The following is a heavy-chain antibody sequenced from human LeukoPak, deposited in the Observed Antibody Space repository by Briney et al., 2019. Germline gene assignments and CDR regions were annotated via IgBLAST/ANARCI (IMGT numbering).Heavy chain of an antibody. D-gene: IGHD3-10*01. CDR2: IKSKTDGGTT. CDR3: TTGTLITMVLAY. V-gene: IGHV3-15*01. Sequence: GGSLRLSCAASGFTFSNAWMSWVRQAPGKGLEWVGRIKSKTDGGTTDYAAPVKGRFTISRDDSKNTLYLQMNSLKTEDTAVYYCTTGTLITMVLAYWGQGTLVTVSS. J-gene: IGHJ4*02. CDR1: GFTFSNAW.